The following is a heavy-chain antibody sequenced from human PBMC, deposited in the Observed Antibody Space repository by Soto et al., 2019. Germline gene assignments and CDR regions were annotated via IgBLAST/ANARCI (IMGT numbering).Heavy chain of an antibody. J-gene: IGHJ4*02. CDR3: VKDDGGYPSTAPH. CDR2: ISGSGDRT. Sequence: EVQLLEAGGGLVQPGGSLRLSCAASGITISNYPMSWVLQAPGTGLDWVSGISGSGDRTYYGDSAKGRFTISKDISKNSLSLQLDSLGVEDTAVYFCVKDDGGYPSTAPHWGQGTLVTVSS. V-gene: IGHV3-23*01. CDR1: GITISNYP. D-gene: IGHD3-22*01.